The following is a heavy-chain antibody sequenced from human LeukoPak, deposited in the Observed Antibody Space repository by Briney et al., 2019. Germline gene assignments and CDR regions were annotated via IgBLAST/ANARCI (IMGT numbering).Heavy chain of an antibody. CDR3: AKDRDAGDFDY. V-gene: IGHV3-23*01. Sequence: PGGSLRLSCAASGFTFSTYAMSWVRQAPGKGLEWVSTISTSGGTTYYADSVKGRFTISRDNSKKTLYLQMNSLRAEDTAVCYCAKDRDAGDFDYWGQGTLVTVSS. CDR2: ISTSGGTT. J-gene: IGHJ4*02. CDR1: GFTFSTYA. D-gene: IGHD1-26*01.